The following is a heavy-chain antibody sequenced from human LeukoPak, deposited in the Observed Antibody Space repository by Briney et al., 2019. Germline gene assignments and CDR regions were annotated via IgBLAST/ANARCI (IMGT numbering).Heavy chain of an antibody. Sequence: PGGSLRLSCAASGFTFSSYSMSWVRQAPGKGLEWVSYISSSSSTIYYADSVKGRFTISRDNAKNSLYLQMNSLRAEDTALYYCARKTYGSGSYYPFDYWGQGTLVTVSS. CDR1: GFTFSSYS. CDR3: ARKTYGSGSYYPFDY. CDR2: ISSSSSTI. D-gene: IGHD3-10*01. V-gene: IGHV3-48*04. J-gene: IGHJ4*02.